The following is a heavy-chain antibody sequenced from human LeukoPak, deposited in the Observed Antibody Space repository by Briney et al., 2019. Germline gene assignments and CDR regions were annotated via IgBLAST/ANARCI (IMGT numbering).Heavy chain of an antibody. CDR3: AKDVYQLPTYYFDY. CDR1: GFTFDDYA. Sequence: GGSLRLSCAASGFTFDDYAMHWVRQAPGKGLEWVSGISWNNGSIGYADSVKGRFTISRDNAKNSLYLQMNSLRAEDMALYYCAKDVYQLPTYYFDYWGQGTLVTVSS. CDR2: ISWNNGSI. D-gene: IGHD2-2*01. V-gene: IGHV3-9*03. J-gene: IGHJ4*02.